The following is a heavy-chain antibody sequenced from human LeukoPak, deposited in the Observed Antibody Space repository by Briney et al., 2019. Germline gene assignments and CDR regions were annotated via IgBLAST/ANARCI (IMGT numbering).Heavy chain of an antibody. V-gene: IGHV1-2*02. CDR1: GYTFTSYG. Sequence: ASVKVSCKASGYTFTSYGISWVRQAPGQGLEWMGWIRPNSGGTNYAQKFQGRVTMTRDTSISTAYMELSRLRSDDTAVYYCARDTVAVGYCSGGSCYSTFDYWGQGTLVTVSS. D-gene: IGHD2-15*01. J-gene: IGHJ4*02. CDR3: ARDTVAVGYCSGGSCYSTFDY. CDR2: IRPNSGGT.